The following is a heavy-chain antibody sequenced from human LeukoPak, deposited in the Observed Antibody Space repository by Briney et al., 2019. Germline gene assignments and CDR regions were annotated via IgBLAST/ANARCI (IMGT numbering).Heavy chain of an antibody. J-gene: IGHJ6*02. V-gene: IGHV3-7*01. D-gene: IGHD6-13*01. CDR3: ARDSSSWYSIYYYYYGMDV. CDR1: GFTFNNYW. Sequence: GGSLRLSCAASGFTFNNYWMSWVRQAPGKGLEWVANIKQDGSEKYYVDSVKGRFTISRDNAKNSLYLQMNSLRAEDTAVYYCARDSSSWYSIYYYYYGMDVWGQGTTVTVSS. CDR2: IKQDGSEK.